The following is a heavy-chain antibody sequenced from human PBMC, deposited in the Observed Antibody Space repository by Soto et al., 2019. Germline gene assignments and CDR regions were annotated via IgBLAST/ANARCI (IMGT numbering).Heavy chain of an antibody. CDR2: IWYDGSNK. Sequence: QVQLVESGGGVVQPGRSLRLSCAASGFTFSSYGMHWVRQAPGKGLEWVAVIWYDGSNKYYADSVKGRFTISRDNSKNTLYLQMNSMRAEVTAVYYCARDGYCSGGSCYSDPVCDYWGQGTLVTVSS. D-gene: IGHD2-15*01. V-gene: IGHV3-33*01. J-gene: IGHJ4*02. CDR3: ARDGYCSGGSCYSDPVCDY. CDR1: GFTFSSYG.